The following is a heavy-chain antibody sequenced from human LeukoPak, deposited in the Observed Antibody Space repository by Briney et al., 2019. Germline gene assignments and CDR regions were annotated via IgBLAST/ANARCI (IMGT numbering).Heavy chain of an antibody. J-gene: IGHJ1*01. CDR1: CGSLRGYY. CDR2: INHSGST. D-gene: IGHD2-2*01. Sequence: KPSETPPLPCAVYCGSLRGYYWSWVRQPPGEGVGWVGEINHSGSTNYNPSLKSRVTISVDTSKNQFSLKLSSVTAADTAVYYCARGPVVGDLTHARYFQHWGQGTLVTVSS. CDR3: ARGPVVGDLTHARYFQH. V-gene: IGHV4-34*01.